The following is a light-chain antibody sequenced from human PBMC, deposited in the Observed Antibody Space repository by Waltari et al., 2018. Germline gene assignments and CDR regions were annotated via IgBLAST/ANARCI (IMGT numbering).Light chain of an antibody. CDR3: QQFSSPPTWT. V-gene: IGKV4-1*01. CDR1: LHLLYSAINKNS. J-gene: IGKJ1*01. Sequence: DSVLTQSPASLAVSLGERATINCRSSLHLLYSAINKNSLAWYQQKPGQPPKLLIYWASTRASGVPDRFSGSGSGTDFTLSISSLQAEDVAVYFCQQFSSPPTWTFGQGTKVEIK. CDR2: WAS.